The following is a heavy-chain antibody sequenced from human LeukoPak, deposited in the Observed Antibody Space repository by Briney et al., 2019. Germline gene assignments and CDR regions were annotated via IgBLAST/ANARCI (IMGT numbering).Heavy chain of an antibody. V-gene: IGHV3-33*06. CDR1: GFSFNTYG. Sequence: GGSLRLSCAASGFSFNTYGMHWVRQAPGKGLEWVAVIWYDGSNKYHADSVKGRSTISRDNSRNTLYLQMNSLRAEDTAVYYCAQDHREAVALDYWGQGTLVTVSS. J-gene: IGHJ4*02. CDR2: IWYDGSNK. D-gene: IGHD6-19*01. CDR3: AQDHREAVALDY.